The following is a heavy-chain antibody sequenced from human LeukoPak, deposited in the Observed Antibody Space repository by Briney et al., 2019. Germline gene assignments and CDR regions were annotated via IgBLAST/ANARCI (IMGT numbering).Heavy chain of an antibody. CDR3: ARLPLGAFGEVLTFDS. J-gene: IGHJ4*02. V-gene: IGHV4-34*01. D-gene: IGHD3-10*01. Sequence: SGTLSLACGVSREFISGYYWCWIRQPPGKGLEWIGDINDSGTTKYNPNPKSRGTISIDTSKKRFSLNVKSVTAADTAVYYCARLPLGAFGEVLTFDSWGQGILVTVSS. CDR1: REFISGYY. CDR2: INDSGTT.